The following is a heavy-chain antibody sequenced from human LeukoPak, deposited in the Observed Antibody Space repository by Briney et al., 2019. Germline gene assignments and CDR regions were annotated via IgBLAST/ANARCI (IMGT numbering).Heavy chain of an antibody. CDR1: GFNFDRYT. CDR2: AGWAGGTT. CDR3: ARGWGYFDY. Sequence: PGGSLRLSCATSGFNFDRYTIHWVRHAPGKGLEWVSLAGWAGGTTFYSDSVKGRFTISRDNAKNSLYLQMNSLRAEDTAVYYCARGWGYFDYWGQGTLVTVSS. V-gene: IGHV3-43*01. J-gene: IGHJ4*02. D-gene: IGHD7-27*01.